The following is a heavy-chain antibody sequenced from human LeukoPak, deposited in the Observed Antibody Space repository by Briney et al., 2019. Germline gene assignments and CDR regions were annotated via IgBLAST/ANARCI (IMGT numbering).Heavy chain of an antibody. CDR3: ARGWELLRENAFDI. D-gene: IGHD1-26*01. CDR2: IYHSGST. J-gene: IGHJ3*02. CDR1: GYSISSGYY. V-gene: IGHV4-38-2*01. Sequence: SETLSLTCAVSGYSISSGYYWGWIRQPPGKGLEWIGSIYHSGSTYYNPSLKSRVTISVDTSKNQFSLKLSSVTAADTAVYYCARGWELLRENAFDIWGQGTMVTVSS.